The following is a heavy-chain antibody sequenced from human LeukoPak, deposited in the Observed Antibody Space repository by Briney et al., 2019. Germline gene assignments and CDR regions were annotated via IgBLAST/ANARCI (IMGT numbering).Heavy chain of an antibody. D-gene: IGHD4-11*01. CDR2: IRYDGSNK. CDR3: ARDDTVTSHFDY. J-gene: IGHJ4*02. Sequence: RPGGSLRLSCAASGFTFSSYGMHWVRQAPGKGLEWVAFIRYDGSNKYYADSVKGRFTISRDDAQNSLYLQMNSLRAEDTAVYYCARDDTVTSHFDYWGQGTLVTVSS. CDR1: GFTFSSYG. V-gene: IGHV3-30*02.